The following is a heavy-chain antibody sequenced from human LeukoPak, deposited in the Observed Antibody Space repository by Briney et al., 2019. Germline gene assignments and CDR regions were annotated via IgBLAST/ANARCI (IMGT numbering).Heavy chain of an antibody. J-gene: IGHJ4*02. Sequence: GGSLRLSCAASGFTFSSYAMHWVRQAPGKGLEWVAVISYDGSNKYYADSVKGRFTISRDNSKNTLYLQMNSLRAEDAAVYYCARDPRITMVRAPVYWGQGTLVTVSS. V-gene: IGHV3-30-3*01. CDR3: ARDPRITMVRAPVY. CDR1: GFTFSSYA. CDR2: ISYDGSNK. D-gene: IGHD3-10*01.